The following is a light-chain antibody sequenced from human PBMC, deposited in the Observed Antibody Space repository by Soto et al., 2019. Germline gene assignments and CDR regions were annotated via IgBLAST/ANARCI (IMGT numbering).Light chain of an antibody. V-gene: IGLV2-23*02. CDR2: EAT. CDR3: CSFAGGATFV. J-gene: IGLJ2*01. Sequence: QSVLTQPASVSGSPGQSITISRSGTSNDVGGYDLVSWYQQHPGKAPRLIIYEATKRPSGVSDRFSASKSGNTASLTISALQAEDEAYYSCCSFAGGATFVFGGGTKVTVL. CDR1: SNDVGGYDL.